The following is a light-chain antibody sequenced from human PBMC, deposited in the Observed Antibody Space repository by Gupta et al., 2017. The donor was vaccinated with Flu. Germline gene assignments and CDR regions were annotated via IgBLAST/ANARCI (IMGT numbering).Light chain of an antibody. CDR1: SGSIASNY. Sequence: FMLTQPHSVSESPGKTVTISCPRSSGSIASNYVQWYQQRPGSSPTTVIYDDNQRPSGVPDRFSGSIDSSSNSASLTISGLKTEDEADYYCQSYDSSSVVFGGGTKLTVL. J-gene: IGLJ2*01. CDR3: QSYDSSSVV. CDR2: DDN. V-gene: IGLV6-57*01.